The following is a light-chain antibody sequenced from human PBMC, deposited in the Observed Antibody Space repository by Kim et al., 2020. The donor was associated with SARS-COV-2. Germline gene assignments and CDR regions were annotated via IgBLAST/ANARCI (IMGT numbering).Light chain of an antibody. CDR3: SSFAGGNNLYV. J-gene: IGLJ1*01. CDR2: EVT. V-gene: IGLV2-8*01. CDR1: SSDVGAYNH. Sequence: QSALTQPPSASGSPGQSITISCTGTSSDVGAYNHVSWYQQHPGKAPKLIIYEVTKRPSGVPDRFSGSKSGNTASLTVSGLQAEDEADYYCSSFAGGNNLYVFGTGTKVTVL.